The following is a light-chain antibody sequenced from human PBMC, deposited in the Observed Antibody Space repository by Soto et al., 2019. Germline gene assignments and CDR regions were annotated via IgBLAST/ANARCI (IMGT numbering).Light chain of an antibody. CDR2: DAS. Sequence: EIVLTQSPATLSLSPGERATLSCRASQSVSSYLAWYQQKPGQAPRLLIYDASNQAAGIPASFSGSRSRTDLNLTIISLEHEDVAVYYCQLRSNWPRYTVGQGTKLEIK. CDR3: QLRSNWPRYT. V-gene: IGKV3-11*01. CDR1: QSVSSY. J-gene: IGKJ2*01.